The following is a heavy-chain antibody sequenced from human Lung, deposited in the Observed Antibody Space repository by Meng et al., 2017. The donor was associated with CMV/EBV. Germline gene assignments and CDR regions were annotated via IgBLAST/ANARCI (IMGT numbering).Heavy chain of an antibody. CDR3: ARNRYCSSTSCYFDY. D-gene: IGHD2-2*01. CDR1: GYTFTSYG. Sequence: ASXXVSXKASGYTFTSYGISWVRQAPRQGLEWMGWISAYNGNTNYAQKLQGRVTMTTDTSTSTAYMELRSLRSDDTAVYYCARNRYCSSTSCYFDYWGQGNXVNGAS. CDR2: ISAYNGNT. J-gene: IGHJ4*02. V-gene: IGHV1-18*01.